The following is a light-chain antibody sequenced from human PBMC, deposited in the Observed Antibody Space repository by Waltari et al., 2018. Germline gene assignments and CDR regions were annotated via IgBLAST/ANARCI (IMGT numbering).Light chain of an antibody. V-gene: IGKV3-11*01. CDR2: DAS. Sequence: VLTQSPATLSFPPGERATLSCRASQSIDPSLGGYQQTPGQAPRLLNYDASNRATGIPPRFSGSGSGTDFSLTISSLQPEDFATYYCQQFYSYPLTFGGGTKVEIK. CDR1: QSIDPS. CDR3: QQFYSYPLT. J-gene: IGKJ4*01.